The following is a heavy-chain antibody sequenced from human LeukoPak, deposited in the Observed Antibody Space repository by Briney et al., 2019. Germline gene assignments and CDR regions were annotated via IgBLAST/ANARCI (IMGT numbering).Heavy chain of an antibody. J-gene: IGHJ4*02. Sequence: PGGSLRLSCAASGFTFSSYEMNWVRQAPGKGLEWVSYISSSGSTIYYADSVKGRFTISRDNAKNSLYLQMNSLRAEDTAVYYCARVFPRGKNGLGYWGQGTLVTVSS. V-gene: IGHV3-48*03. D-gene: IGHD3/OR15-3a*01. CDR3: ARVFPRGKNGLGY. CDR2: ISSSGSTI. CDR1: GFTFSSYE.